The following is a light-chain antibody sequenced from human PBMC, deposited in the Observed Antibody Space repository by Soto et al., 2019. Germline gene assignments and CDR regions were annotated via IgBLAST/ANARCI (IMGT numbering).Light chain of an antibody. V-gene: IGKV3D-11*02. J-gene: IGKJ5*01. Sequence: RAEMTCGASQTSSRWFAWYQHIRGQAPRLLIYDASNRATGIAARFSGSGSGTDFTLTISSLEPEDVAIYYCQQRRNWQVTFGQGRLLEI. CDR1: QTSSRW. CDR2: DAS. CDR3: QQRRNWQVT.